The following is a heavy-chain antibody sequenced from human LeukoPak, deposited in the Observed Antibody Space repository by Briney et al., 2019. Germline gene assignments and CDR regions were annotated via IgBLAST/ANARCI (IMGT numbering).Heavy chain of an antibody. J-gene: IGHJ4*02. D-gene: IGHD6-6*01. CDR2: ISAYNDNT. CDR1: GYTFTTYG. V-gene: IGHV1-18*04. CDR3: ATGGDYITAPCLY. Sequence: ASVKVSCKTSGYTFTTYGISWVRQAPGKGLEWMGWISAYNDNTDFAQNFQGRVTMTTDKPTRTAYLELRRLRSDDTGVYYCATGGDYITAPCLYWGEGTLVTVSS.